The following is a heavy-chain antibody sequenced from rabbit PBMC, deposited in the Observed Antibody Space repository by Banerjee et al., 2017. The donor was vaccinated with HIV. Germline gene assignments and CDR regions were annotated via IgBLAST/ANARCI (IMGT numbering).Heavy chain of an antibody. D-gene: IGHD8-1*01. CDR1: GFSFSSSYD. Sequence: QEQLKESGGGLVKPGASLTLTCTASGFSFSSSYDLCWVRQAPGKGLEWIGCLYTGNGKTYYASWAKGRFTISKSSSTTVTLQMTSLTAADTATYFCARDAGSYDYIDVYFNLWGPGTLVTVS. J-gene: IGHJ4*01. V-gene: IGHV1S45*01. CDR2: LYTGNGKT. CDR3: ARDAGSYDYIDVYFNL.